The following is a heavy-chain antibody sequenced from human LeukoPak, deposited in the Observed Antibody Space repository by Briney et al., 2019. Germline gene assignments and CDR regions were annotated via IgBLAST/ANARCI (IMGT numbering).Heavy chain of an antibody. CDR2: INNDGSYI. D-gene: IGHD3-16*01. V-gene: IGHV3-21*01. CDR1: GFIFSNSA. J-gene: IGHJ4*02. Sequence: GGSLRLSCAASGFIFSNSAMNWVRQAPGKGLEWVSSINNDGSYIYYAGSVKGRFTISRDSAKNSLYLRLNSLRVEDTAVYYCARVLMTPHFDYWGQGTLVTVSS. CDR3: ARVLMTPHFDY.